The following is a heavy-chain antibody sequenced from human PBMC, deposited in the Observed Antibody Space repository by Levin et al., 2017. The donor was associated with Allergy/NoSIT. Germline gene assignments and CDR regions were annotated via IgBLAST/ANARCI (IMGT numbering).Heavy chain of an antibody. CDR2: ITPDGNNK. V-gene: IGHV3-30*03. D-gene: IGHD2-21*02. Sequence: GESLKISCAASGFTFSTYGMHWVRQAPGKGLEWVAIITPDGNNKYYAASVKGRFTISRDNSKNTVHLQMNSLTTDDTALYYCARGGDMDYWGQGTLVTVSS. J-gene: IGHJ4*02. CDR1: GFTFSTYG. CDR3: ARGGDMDY.